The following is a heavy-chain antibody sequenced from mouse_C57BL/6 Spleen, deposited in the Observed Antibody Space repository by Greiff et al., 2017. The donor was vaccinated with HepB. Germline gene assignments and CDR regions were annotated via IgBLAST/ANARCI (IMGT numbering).Heavy chain of an antibody. CDR3: ARHYYGSSYGFAY. D-gene: IGHD1-1*01. CDR1: GYTFTSYW. V-gene: IGHV1-52*01. CDR2: IDPSDSET. J-gene: IGHJ3*01. Sequence: VQLQQSGAELVRPGSSVKLSCKASGYTFTSYWMHWVKQRPLQGLEWIGNIDPSDSETHYNQKFKDKATLTVDKSSSTAYMQLSSLTSEDSAVYYGARHYYGSSYGFAYWGQGTLVTVSA.